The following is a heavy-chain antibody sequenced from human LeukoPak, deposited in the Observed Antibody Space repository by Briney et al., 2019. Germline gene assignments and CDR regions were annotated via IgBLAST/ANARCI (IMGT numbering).Heavy chain of an antibody. V-gene: IGHV3-30*02. CDR2: IRHDGSDK. J-gene: IGHJ4*02. D-gene: IGHD3-16*01. CDR3: ARDFNWAWDY. CDR1: GFRVTTYG. Sequence: GGSLRLSCAASGFRVTTYGMHWVRQAPGKGLEWVSFIRHDGSDKYYAESVKGRFTISKDDSKNTQYLQMYSLRSEDTAIYYCARDFNWAWDYWGQGALVTVSS.